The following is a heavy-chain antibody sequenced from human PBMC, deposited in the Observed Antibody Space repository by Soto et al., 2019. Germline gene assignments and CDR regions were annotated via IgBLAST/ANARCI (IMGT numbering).Heavy chain of an antibody. CDR1: GFTFVNFG. CDR3: AKERNDFYARGGFYGGCDY. Sequence: QVLQSGGGLVQPGGSLRLSCAVSGFTFVNFGMSWVRQAPGKGLEWVAGISGSGEFTKYAESVKGRFTISRDNSKNTLDLQMNSLRVDDTAVYYWAKERNDFYARGGFYGGCDYWGQGALVTVAS. CDR2: ISGSGEFT. J-gene: IGHJ4*02. D-gene: IGHD3-22*01. V-gene: IGHV3-23*01.